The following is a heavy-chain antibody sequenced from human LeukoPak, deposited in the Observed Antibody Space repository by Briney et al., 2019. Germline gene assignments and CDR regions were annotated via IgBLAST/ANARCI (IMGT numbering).Heavy chain of an antibody. V-gene: IGHV1-69*04. CDR1: GGTFSSYA. D-gene: IGHD3-9*01. Sequence: ASVKVSCKASGGTFSSYAISWVRQAPGQGLEWMGRIIPILGIANYAQKFQGRVTITADKSTSTAYMELSSLRAEDTAVYYCAKEGLRYFDWLLSLMYYFDYWGQGTLVTVSS. CDR2: IIPILGIA. J-gene: IGHJ4*02. CDR3: AKEGLRYFDWLLSLMYYFDY.